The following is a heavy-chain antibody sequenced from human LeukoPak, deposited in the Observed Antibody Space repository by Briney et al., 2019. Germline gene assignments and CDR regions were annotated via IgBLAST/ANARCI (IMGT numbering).Heavy chain of an antibody. CDR1: VLTFSNYI. J-gene: IGHJ4*02. CDR2: ISSSSSYI. Sequence: GWSLRLSFASCVLTFSNYIMNWVRQAPCKGLAGVSAISSSSSYICYADSVKGRFTISRDNAKNSLYLQMNSLRAEDTAVYYCAREGGYYDSSGEFDYWGQGTLVTVSS. CDR3: AREGGYYDSSGEFDY. D-gene: IGHD3-22*01. V-gene: IGHV3-21*01.